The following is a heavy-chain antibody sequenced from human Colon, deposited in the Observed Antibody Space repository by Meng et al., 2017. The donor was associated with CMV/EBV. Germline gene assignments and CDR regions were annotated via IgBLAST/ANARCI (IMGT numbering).Heavy chain of an antibody. CDR3: ARFGVGPAAIPNYGMDV. CDR1: GYTFTSYG. CDR2: ISAHNGNT. J-gene: IGHJ6*02. Sequence: ASVKVSCKASGYTFTSYGISWVRQAPGQGLEWMGWISAHNGNTNYAQKLQGRVTMTTDTSTSTAYMELRSLRSDDTAVYYCARFGVGPAAIPNYGMDVWGQGTTVTVSS. D-gene: IGHD2-2*02. V-gene: IGHV1-18*01.